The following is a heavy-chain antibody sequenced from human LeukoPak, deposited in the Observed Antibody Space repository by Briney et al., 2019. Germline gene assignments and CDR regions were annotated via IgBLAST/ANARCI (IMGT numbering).Heavy chain of an antibody. Sequence: SVKVSCKASGGTFSSYAISWVRQAPGQGLEWMGGIIPIFGTANYAQKLQGRVTMTTDTSTSTAYMELRSLRSDDTAVYYCARGTLYGANWNYWGQGTLVTVSS. D-gene: IGHD4/OR15-4a*01. CDR1: GGTFSSYA. J-gene: IGHJ4*02. CDR3: ARGTLYGANWNY. V-gene: IGHV1-69*05. CDR2: IIPIFGTA.